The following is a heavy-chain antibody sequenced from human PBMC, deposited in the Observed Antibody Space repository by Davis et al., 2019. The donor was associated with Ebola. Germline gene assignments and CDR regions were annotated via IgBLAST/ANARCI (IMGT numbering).Heavy chain of an antibody. CDR3: ARDRHDILTGWFDP. Sequence: ASVKVPCKASGYTFTGYYMHWVRQAPGQGLEWMGWINPNSGGTNYAQKFQGWVTMTMDTSISTAYMELSRLRSDDTAVYYCARDRHDILTGWFDPWGQGTLVTVSS. CDR1: GYTFTGYY. CDR2: INPNSGGT. D-gene: IGHD3-9*01. V-gene: IGHV1-2*04. J-gene: IGHJ5*02.